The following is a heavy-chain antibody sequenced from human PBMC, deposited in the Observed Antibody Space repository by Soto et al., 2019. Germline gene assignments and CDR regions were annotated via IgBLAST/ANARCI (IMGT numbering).Heavy chain of an antibody. J-gene: IGHJ3*02. Sequence: QVQLQESGTGLVKPSEPLSITCTVSGGSISSYYWSWIRQPPGKGLEWIGYIYYSGSTNYNPSPKSRVTIAVDPSKTPYSLKLSHVNAQDKAVYYCARERYSSTWYAWGDFDIWGQGTRVTVSS. V-gene: IGHV4-59*01. CDR2: IYYSGST. CDR3: ARERYSSTWYAWGDFDI. D-gene: IGHD6-13*01. CDR1: GGSISSYY.